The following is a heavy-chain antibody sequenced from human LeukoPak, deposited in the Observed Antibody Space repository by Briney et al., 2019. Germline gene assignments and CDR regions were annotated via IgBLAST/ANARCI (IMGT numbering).Heavy chain of an antibody. CDR3: AKDPYCSSTSCYGPQYYYYYYMDV. V-gene: IGHV3-11*01. J-gene: IGHJ6*03. CDR2: ISSSGSTI. D-gene: IGHD2-2*01. Sequence: GGSLRLSCAASEFTFSDYYMTWIRQAPGKGLEWVSYISSSGSTIYYADSVKGRFTISRDNSKNTLYLQMNSLRAEDTAVYYCAKDPYCSSTSCYGPQYYYYYYMDVWGKGTTVTVSS. CDR1: EFTFSDYY.